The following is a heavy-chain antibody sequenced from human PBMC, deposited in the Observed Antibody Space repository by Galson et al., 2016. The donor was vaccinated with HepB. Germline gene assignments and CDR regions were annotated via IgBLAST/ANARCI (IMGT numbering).Heavy chain of an antibody. J-gene: IGHJ6*04. CDR1: GASLNRNAYY. CDR3: VRDSLTSISRWFYYNMDV. D-gene: IGHD2-2*01. V-gene: IGHV4-39*07. CDR2: IYYSGNT. Sequence: SETLSLTCTVSGASLNRNAYYWDWIRQPPGKGLEWIGTIYYSGNTYYSPSLRSRVAISLDTSKNHFSLNLSSVTAADTAVYFCVRDSLTSISRWFYYNMDVWGEGTTVTVSS.